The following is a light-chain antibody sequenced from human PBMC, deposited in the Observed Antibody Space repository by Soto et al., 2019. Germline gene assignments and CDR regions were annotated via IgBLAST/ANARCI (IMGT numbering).Light chain of an antibody. V-gene: IGLV2-11*01. CDR3: CSNAGRPDV. CDR2: DVN. J-gene: IGLJ1*01. Sequence: QSALAQPRSVSVSPGQSVAISCTGTSNDIGGYNYVSWYQQHPGKAPKVMIYDVNKRPSGVPDRFSGSKSGNTASLTISDLQAEDEADYYCCSNAGRPDVFGTGTKVTVL. CDR1: SNDIGGYNY.